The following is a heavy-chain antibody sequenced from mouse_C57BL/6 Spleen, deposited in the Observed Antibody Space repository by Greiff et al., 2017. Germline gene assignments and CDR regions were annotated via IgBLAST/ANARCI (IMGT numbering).Heavy chain of an antibody. V-gene: IGHV3-6*01. CDR2: ISYDGSN. J-gene: IGHJ3*01. CDR1: GYSITSGYY. Sequence: EVQLQQSGPGLVKPSQSLSLTCSVTGYSITSGYYWNWIRQFPGNKLEWMGYISYDGSNNYNPSLKNRISITRDTSKNQFFLKLNSVTTEDTATYYCAREAHYYGSSHVMFAYWGQGTLVTVSA. D-gene: IGHD1-1*01. CDR3: AREAHYYGSSHVMFAY.